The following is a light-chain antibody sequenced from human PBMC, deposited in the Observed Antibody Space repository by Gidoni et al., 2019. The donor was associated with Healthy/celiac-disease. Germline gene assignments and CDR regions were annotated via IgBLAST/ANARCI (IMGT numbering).Light chain of an antibody. CDR2: DAS. CDR1: QSVSSY. V-gene: IGKV3-11*01. Sequence: IVLPQSPATLSLSPGERATLSCRASQSVSSYLAGYQQKPGQAPRLLIYDASNRATGIPARFSGSGSGTDCTLTISSLEPEDFAVYYCQQRSNWPPWTFGQGTKVEIK. CDR3: QQRSNWPPWT. J-gene: IGKJ1*01.